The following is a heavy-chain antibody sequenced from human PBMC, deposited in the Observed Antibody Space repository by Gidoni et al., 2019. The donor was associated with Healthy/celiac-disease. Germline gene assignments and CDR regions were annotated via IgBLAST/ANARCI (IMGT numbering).Heavy chain of an antibody. Sequence: QWQLLQPGAAVTTPGSSVKVACTASGGTFSSYAISWVRQAPGQELEWMGGIIPIVGTANYAQKFQGRVTITADESTSTAYMELSRLRSEDTAVYYCARDALNWNAPDYWGQGTLVTVSS. D-gene: IGHD1-20*01. J-gene: IGHJ4*02. CDR3: ARDALNWNAPDY. V-gene: IGHV1-69*01. CDR2: IIPIVGTA. CDR1: GGTFSSYA.